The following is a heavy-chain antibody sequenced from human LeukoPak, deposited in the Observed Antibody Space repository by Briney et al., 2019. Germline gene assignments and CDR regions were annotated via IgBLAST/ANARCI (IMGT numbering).Heavy chain of an antibody. D-gene: IGHD6-19*01. V-gene: IGHV1-2*02. CDR2: INPNSGGT. J-gene: IGHJ4*02. CDR3: ARVPISSGWSSGQSYYFDY. Sequence: ASVNVSCTASGYTFTAYYMHWVRQAPGQGLEWMGWINPNSGGTNYAQKFQGRVTMTRDTSISTAYMELSRLRSDDTAVYYCARVPISSGWSSGQSYYFDYWGQGTLVTVSS. CDR1: GYTFTAYY.